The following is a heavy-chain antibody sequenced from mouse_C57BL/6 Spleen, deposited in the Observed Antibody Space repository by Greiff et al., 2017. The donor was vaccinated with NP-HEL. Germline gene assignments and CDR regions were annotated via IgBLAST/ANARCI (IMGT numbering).Heavy chain of an antibody. Sequence: VQLQQSGPELVKPGASVKMSCKASGYTFTDYNMHWVKQSHGKSLEWIGYINPNNGGTSYNQKFKGKATLTGNKSSSTAYMELRSLTSEDSAVYYCASGVLRSPFDYWGQGTTLTVSS. D-gene: IGHD1-1*01. J-gene: IGHJ2*01. CDR3: ASGVLRSPFDY. CDR1: GYTFTDYN. V-gene: IGHV1-22*01. CDR2: INPNNGGT.